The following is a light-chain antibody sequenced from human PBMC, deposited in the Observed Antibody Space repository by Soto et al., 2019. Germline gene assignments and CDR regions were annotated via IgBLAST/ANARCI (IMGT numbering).Light chain of an antibody. CDR3: EQLNSYPLT. Sequence: DIQLTQSPSFLSASVGDRVTITCRASQGITNYLAWYQQKPGKAPKLLIYSASTLQNGVPSRISGSGFGTQFTLTITSLQPEDCATYSCEQLNSYPLTFGQGTRLEIK. J-gene: IGKJ5*01. V-gene: IGKV1-9*01. CDR2: SAS. CDR1: QGITNY.